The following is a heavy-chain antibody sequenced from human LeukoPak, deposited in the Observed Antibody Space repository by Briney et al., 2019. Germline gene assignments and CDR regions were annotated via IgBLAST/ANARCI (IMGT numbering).Heavy chain of an antibody. CDR2: ISYDGSNK. D-gene: IGHD2-15*01. J-gene: IGHJ6*03. CDR1: GFTFSSYG. Sequence: PGGSLRLSCAASGFTFSSYGMHWVRQAPGKGLEWVAVISYDGSNKYYADSVKGRFTISRDDSKNTLYLQMNSLRAEDTAVYYCARDNTLYYYYMDVWGKGTTVTVSS. CDR3: ARDNTLYYYYMDV. V-gene: IGHV3-30*03.